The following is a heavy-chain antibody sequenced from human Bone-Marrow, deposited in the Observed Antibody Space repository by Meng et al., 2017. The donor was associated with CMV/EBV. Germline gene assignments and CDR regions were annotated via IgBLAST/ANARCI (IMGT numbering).Heavy chain of an antibody. Sequence: GESLKISCAASGFTFSDYYMSWIRQAPGKGLEWVSYISSSGSTIYYADSVKGRFTISRDNAKNSLYLQMNSLRAEDTGVYYCARPQWGIPDYWGQGTLVTVSS. D-gene: IGHD3-16*01. V-gene: IGHV3-11*04. J-gene: IGHJ4*02. CDR2: ISSSGSTI. CDR1: GFTFSDYY. CDR3: ARPQWGIPDY.